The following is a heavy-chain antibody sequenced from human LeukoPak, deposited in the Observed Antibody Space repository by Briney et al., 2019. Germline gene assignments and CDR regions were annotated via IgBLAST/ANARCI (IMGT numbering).Heavy chain of an antibody. CDR3: ARAYTSSCRWFDP. D-gene: IGHD6-13*01. CDR1: GGSISSGGYY. CDR2: IYYSGST. J-gene: IGHJ5*02. Sequence: SQTLSLTWTVSGGSISSGGYYWIWIRQHPGKGLEWIGYIYYSGSTYYNPSLTSRVTISVDTSKTQFSLKVSSVTAADTAVYYCARAYTSSCRWFDPWGQGTLVTVSS. V-gene: IGHV4-31*02.